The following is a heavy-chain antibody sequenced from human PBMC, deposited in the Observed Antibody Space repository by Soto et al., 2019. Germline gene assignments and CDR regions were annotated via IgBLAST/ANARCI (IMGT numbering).Heavy chain of an antibody. J-gene: IGHJ4*02. CDR1: GGSFSGHY. Sequence: SETLSLTCAVYGGSFSGHYWSWIRQYPGKGLEWIAEINHRGSTNYNPSLKSRVTMSVDTSKNQFSLRLTSVTATDTAVYYCATHPPYGPLDHWGQGTLVTVSS. CDR3: ATHPPYGPLDH. V-gene: IGHV4-34*01. CDR2: INHRGST. D-gene: IGHD4-17*01.